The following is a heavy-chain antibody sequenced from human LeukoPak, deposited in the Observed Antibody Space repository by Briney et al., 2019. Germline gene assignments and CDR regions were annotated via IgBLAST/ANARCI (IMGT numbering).Heavy chain of an antibody. D-gene: IGHD3-9*01. CDR3: ARVDYYDILTGPLIGYYGMDV. CDR2: IIPIFGTA. J-gene: IGHJ6*02. V-gene: IGHV1-69*13. Sequence: SVKVSCKASGGTFSSYAISWVRQAPGQGLEWMGGIIPIFGTANYAQKFQGRVTITADESTSTAYMELSSLRSEDTAVYYCARVDYYDILTGPLIGYYGMDVWGQGTTVTVSS. CDR1: GGTFSSYA.